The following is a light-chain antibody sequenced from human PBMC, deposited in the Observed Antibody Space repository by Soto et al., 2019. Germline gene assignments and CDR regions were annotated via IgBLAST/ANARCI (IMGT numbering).Light chain of an antibody. CDR3: QSYAGSNTYV. CDR2: EVV. V-gene: IGLV2-8*01. J-gene: IGLJ1*01. CDR1: KNDIGVYDF. Sequence: QSALTQPPPASGSPGQSVTISCTGTKNDIGVYDFVSWYQHHPGKTPRLIIYEVVQRPHGVPDRFSGSKSGNTASLTVSGLQAAGEAAYFCQSYAGSNTYVFGSGTKLTVL.